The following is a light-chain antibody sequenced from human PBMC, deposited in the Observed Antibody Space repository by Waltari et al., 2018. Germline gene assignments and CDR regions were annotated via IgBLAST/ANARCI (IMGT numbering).Light chain of an antibody. CDR2: DVN. CDR1: SSDVGGDGS. CDR3: SSQSNNNVVI. V-gene: IGLV2-14*03. J-gene: IGLJ2*01. Sequence: QSALTQPASVSGSPGQSITISCTGSSSDVGGDGSVPWYQDHPGQAPKVIIFDVNNRPSGVSDRFSGSKSGNTASLTISGLQAEDEATYYSSSQSNNNVVIFGGGTKLTVL.